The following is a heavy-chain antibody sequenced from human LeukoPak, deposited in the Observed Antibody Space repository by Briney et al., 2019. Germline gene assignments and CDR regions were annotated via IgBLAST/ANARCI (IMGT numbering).Heavy chain of an antibody. CDR2: IIPILGIA. CDR3: ARVDVAGEYYYYYGMDV. V-gene: IGHV1-69*04. Sequence: ASVKVSCKASGGTLSSYAISWVRQAPGQGLEWMGRIIPILGIANYAQKFQGRVTITADKSTSTAYMELSSLRSDDTAVYYCARVDVAGEYYYYYGMDVWGQGTTVTVSS. CDR1: GGTLSSYA. D-gene: IGHD6-19*01. J-gene: IGHJ6*02.